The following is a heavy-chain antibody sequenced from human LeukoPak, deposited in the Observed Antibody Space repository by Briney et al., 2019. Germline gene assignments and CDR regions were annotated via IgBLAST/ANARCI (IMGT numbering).Heavy chain of an antibody. CDR2: INKDGGEK. V-gene: IGHV3-7*01. J-gene: IGHJ4*02. Sequence: GGSLRLSCAASGFTFSSYWMSWVRQAPGKGLEWVANINKDGGEKYYVDSVKGRFTISRDNAKNTVYLQMNSLRAEDTAVYYCARDRGALDYWGQGTLVTVSS. CDR3: ARDRGALDY. CDR1: GFTFSSYW.